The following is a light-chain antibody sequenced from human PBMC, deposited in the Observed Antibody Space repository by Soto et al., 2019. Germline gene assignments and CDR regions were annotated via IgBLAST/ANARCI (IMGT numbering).Light chain of an antibody. CDR2: GAS. CDR3: QQYNSCPRT. CDR1: QSVSSN. Sequence: EIVMTQSPATLSVSPGERATLSCRASQSVSSNLAWYQQKPGQAPRLLIYGASRRHTGIPARFSGSGSGTEFTLTITSLQPEDFAAYYCQQYNSCPRTFGQGTKVDIK. J-gene: IGKJ1*01. V-gene: IGKV3-15*01.